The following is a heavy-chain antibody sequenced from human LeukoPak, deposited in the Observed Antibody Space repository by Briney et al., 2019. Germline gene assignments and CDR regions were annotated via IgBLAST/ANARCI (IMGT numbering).Heavy chain of an antibody. D-gene: IGHD5-24*01. CDR3: ARGGGYNPFDY. V-gene: IGHV3-48*03. J-gene: IGHJ4*02. CDR2: ISSSGSTI. Sequence: PGGSLRLSCAASRFTFSSYEMNWVRQAPGKGLEWVSYISSSGSTIYYADSVKGRFTISRDNSKNTLYLQMNSLRAEDTAVYYCARGGGYNPFDYWGQGTLVTVSS. CDR1: RFTFSSYE.